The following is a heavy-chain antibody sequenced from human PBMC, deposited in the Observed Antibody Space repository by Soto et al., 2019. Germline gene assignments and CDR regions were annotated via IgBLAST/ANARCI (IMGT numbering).Heavy chain of an antibody. CDR3: ASLYCSSTSCLDY. CDR2: IWYDGSNK. J-gene: IGHJ4*02. Sequence: QVQLVESGGGVVQPGRSLRLSCAASGFTSSSYGMHWVRQAPGKGLEWVAVIWYDGSNKYYADSVKGRFTISRDNSKNTLYLQMISLRAEDTAVYYCASLYCSSTSCLDYWGQGTLVTVSS. CDR1: GFTSSSYG. V-gene: IGHV3-33*01. D-gene: IGHD2-2*01.